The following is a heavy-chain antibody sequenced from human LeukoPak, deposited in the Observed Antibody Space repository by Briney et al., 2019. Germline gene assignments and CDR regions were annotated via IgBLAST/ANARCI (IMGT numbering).Heavy chain of an antibody. Sequence: GASVKVSCKASGYTFTSYYMHWVRQAPGQGLEWMGIINPSGGSTSYAQKFQGRVTMTRDTSTSTVYMELSSLRSEDTAVYYCARDGDYYGSRSYYPDYHWGQGTLVTVSS. CDR1: GYTFTSYY. J-gene: IGHJ5*02. CDR2: INPSGGST. CDR3: ARDGDYYGSRSYYPDYH. V-gene: IGHV1-46*01. D-gene: IGHD3-10*01.